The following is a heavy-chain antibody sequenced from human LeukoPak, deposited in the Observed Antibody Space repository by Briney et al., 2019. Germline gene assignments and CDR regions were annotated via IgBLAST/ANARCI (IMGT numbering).Heavy chain of an antibody. V-gene: IGHV3-21*04. J-gene: IGHJ4*02. D-gene: IGHD1-14*01. Sequence: GGSLRLSCAASGFTFSSYSMDWVRQAPGKGLEWVSSISSSSSYIYYADSVKGRFTISRDNAKNSLYLQMNSLRAEDTAVYYCARNRHAIGSSRKPYYFDYWGQGTLVTVSS. CDR2: ISSSSSYI. CDR3: ARNRHAIGSSRKPYYFDY. CDR1: GFTFSSYS.